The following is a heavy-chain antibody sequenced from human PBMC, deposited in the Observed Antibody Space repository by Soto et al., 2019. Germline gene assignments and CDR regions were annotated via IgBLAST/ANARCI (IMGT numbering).Heavy chain of an antibody. CDR3: ARGGTPGTRFHH. J-gene: IGHJ1*01. Sequence: QVQLQESGPGLVKPSGTLSLICAVSGGSITSTNWWTWVRQTPGKGLEWLGEIYHSGSTNYNPSLKSRGTISVDKSKNKFSLQLTSVTVAYTAFYYCARGGTPGTRFHHWCQGTMVIVSS. CDR1: GGSITSTNW. V-gene: IGHV4-4*02. D-gene: IGHD2-15*01. CDR2: IYHSGST.